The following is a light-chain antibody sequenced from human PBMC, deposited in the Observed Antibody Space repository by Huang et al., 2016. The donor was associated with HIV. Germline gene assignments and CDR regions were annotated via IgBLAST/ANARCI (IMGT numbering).Light chain of an antibody. J-gene: IGKJ1*01. Sequence: DIIMTQSPDSLAVSLGERATLNCRSSQSVYSSSTSKDYMAWCQQKPGQPPRLLLSWASTREAGVPDRFSGSGSGTHFTLTIANLEAEDAAIYYCQQYYSSPQTFGQGTRVEVK. CDR1: QSVYSSSTSKDY. CDR3: QQYYSSPQT. V-gene: IGKV4-1*01. CDR2: WAS.